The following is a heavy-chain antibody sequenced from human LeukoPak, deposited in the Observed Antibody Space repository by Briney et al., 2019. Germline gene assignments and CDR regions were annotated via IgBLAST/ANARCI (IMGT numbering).Heavy chain of an antibody. V-gene: IGHV3-30-3*01. J-gene: IGHJ4*02. Sequence: PGGSLRLSCAASGFTFSSYAMHWVRQAPGKGLEWVAVISYDGSNKYYADSVKGRFTISRDNSKNTLYLQMNSLRAEDTAVYYCAREQYYYDSSGYRDWGQGTLVTVSS. CDR2: ISYDGSNK. CDR3: AREQYYYDSSGYRD. D-gene: IGHD3-22*01. CDR1: GFTFSSYA.